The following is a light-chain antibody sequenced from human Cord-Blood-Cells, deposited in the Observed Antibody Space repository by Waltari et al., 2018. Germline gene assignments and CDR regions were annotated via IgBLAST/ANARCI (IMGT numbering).Light chain of an antibody. V-gene: IGLV6-57*03. CDR1: SGSIASNY. CDR2: EDN. Sequence: NFMLTQPHSVSESPGKTVTISCTRSSGSIASNYVQWYQQRPGSAPTPVIYEDNQRPSGVPERFSGASDSSSNSASLTISGLQTEDEADYYCQSYDSSKHWVFGGGTKLTVL. J-gene: IGLJ3*02. CDR3: QSYDSSKHWV.